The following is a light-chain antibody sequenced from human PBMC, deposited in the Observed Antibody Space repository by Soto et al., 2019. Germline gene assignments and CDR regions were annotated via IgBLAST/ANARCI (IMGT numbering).Light chain of an antibody. V-gene: IGKV3-15*01. CDR3: QQYNNWPPWT. Sequence: EIVMTQSPATLSVSPGERATLSCRASQSVSSNLAWYQQKPGQAPRLLIYCASTSAAGIPARLSGSGSGTEFTLIISSLQSEDVAVYYCQQYNNWPPWTFGQGTKVEIK. CDR1: QSVSSN. J-gene: IGKJ1*01. CDR2: CAS.